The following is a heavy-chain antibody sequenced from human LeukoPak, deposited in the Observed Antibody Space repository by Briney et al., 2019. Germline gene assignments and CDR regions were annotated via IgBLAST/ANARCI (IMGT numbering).Heavy chain of an antibody. CDR2: ISYDGSNK. Sequence: GASMRLPRAASGFTFSSYGMYGVRLAPGKGLEGEAVISYDGSNKYYPLSVKGLFTIARDNSKHTLYRQMNGLRAEDTAVYYCGKPRGRYYDSSASSFDTWGQGTMVTVSS. V-gene: IGHV3-30*18. CDR1: GFTFSSYG. D-gene: IGHD3-22*01. J-gene: IGHJ3*02. CDR3: GKPRGRYYDSSASSFDT.